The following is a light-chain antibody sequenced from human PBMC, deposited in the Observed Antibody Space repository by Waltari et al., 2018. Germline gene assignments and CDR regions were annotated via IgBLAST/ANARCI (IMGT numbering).Light chain of an antibody. CDR3: SSFTTSSSWI. CDR2: DVG. Sequence: QSALTQPASVSGAPGQSIIISCTGTISYIGAYNHVSWYQQSPGQAPKLLIFDVGDRPPGVFDRFSGSKSGNTASLTISGLQAEDEADYYCSSFTTSSSWIFGGGTKLTVL. V-gene: IGLV2-14*03. CDR1: ISYIGAYNH. J-gene: IGLJ2*01.